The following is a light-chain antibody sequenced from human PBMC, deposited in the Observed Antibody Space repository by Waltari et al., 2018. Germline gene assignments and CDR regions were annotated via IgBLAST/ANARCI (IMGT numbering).Light chain of an antibody. J-gene: IGLJ2*01. V-gene: IGLV4-69*01. CDR2: LNSDGSH. CDR1: SGHSSYA. CDR3: QTWGTGIQV. Sequence: QLVLTQSPSASASLGASVKVTCTLSSGHSSYAIAWHQQQPEKGPRYWMKLNSDGSHSKGDGIPDRFSGSSSGAERYLTISSLQSEDEADCYCQTWGTGIQVFGGGTKLTVL.